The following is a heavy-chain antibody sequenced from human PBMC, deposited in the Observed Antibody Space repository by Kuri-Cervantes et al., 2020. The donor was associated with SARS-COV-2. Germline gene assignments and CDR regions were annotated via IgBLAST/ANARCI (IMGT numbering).Heavy chain of an antibody. CDR2: TSFDGSNK. V-gene: IGHV3-30*14. CDR3: ARGRVGVQDF. Sequence: GGSLRLSCATSGFTFNNYAMHWVRQTPGEGLEWVAITSFDGSNKYYAESVKGRFTISRDNSKNTLYLQMNSMRREDTAVYFCARGRVGVQDFWGQGTLVTVSS. CDR1: GFTFNNYA. J-gene: IGHJ4*02. D-gene: IGHD2-21*01.